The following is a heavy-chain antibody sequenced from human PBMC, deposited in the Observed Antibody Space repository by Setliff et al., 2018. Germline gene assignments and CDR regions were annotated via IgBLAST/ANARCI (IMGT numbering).Heavy chain of an antibody. CDR2: IYYSGST. CDR3: ARVGFDRAVDTAMAAKHYFDY. D-gene: IGHD5-18*01. CDR1: GYSISSSNW. V-gene: IGHV4-28*03. J-gene: IGHJ4*02. Sequence: SETLSLTCAVSGYSISSSNWWGWIRQPPGKGLEWIGYIYYSGSTNYNPSLKSRVTISIYKSKNQRSLDLTSVTAADTAVYYCARVGFDRAVDTAMAAKHYFDYWGQGTLVTVSS.